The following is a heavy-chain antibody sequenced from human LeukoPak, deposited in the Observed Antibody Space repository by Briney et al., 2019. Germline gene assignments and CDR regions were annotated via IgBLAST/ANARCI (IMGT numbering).Heavy chain of an antibody. CDR2: ISKSGDDT. CDR1: GFDFSTYA. Sequence: GGSLRLSCAASGFDFSTYAMHGVRLTPGKGLEFVSAISKSGDDTSYGNDVKGRFTISRDNIKNTVDLEMGSLRVDDTGIYYCARIPEYWGQGTVVTVSS. V-gene: IGHV3-64*01. J-gene: IGHJ1*01. D-gene: IGHD2-2*01. CDR3: ARIPEY.